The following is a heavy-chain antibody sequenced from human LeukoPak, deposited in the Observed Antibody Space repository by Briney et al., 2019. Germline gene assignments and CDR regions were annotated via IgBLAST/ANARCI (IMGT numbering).Heavy chain of an antibody. CDR2: ISYDGSNK. J-gene: IGHJ4*02. V-gene: IGHV3-30*18. CDR1: GFTFSSYG. CDR3: AKGESSGLLTPFDY. D-gene: IGHD6-19*01. Sequence: PGGSLRLSCAASGFTFSSYGMHWVRQAPGKGLEWVAVISYDGSNKYYADSVKGRFTISRDNSKNTLYLQMNSLRAEDTAVYYCAKGESSGLLTPFDYWGQGTLVTVSS.